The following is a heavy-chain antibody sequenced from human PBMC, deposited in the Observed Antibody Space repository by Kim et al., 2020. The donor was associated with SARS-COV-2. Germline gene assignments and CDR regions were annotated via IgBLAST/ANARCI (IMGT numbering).Heavy chain of an antibody. CDR2: T. Sequence: TFSTPSLKSRSTVSVGTSKTPFSLKLSSVTAADTAVYYCARQGTADAFDIWGQGTMVTVSS. CDR3: ARQGTADAFDI. V-gene: IGHV4-39*01. J-gene: IGHJ3*02. D-gene: IGHD6-13*01.